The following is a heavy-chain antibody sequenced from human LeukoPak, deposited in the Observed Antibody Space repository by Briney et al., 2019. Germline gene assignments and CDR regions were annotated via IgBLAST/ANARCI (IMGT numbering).Heavy chain of an antibody. D-gene: IGHD2-15*01. J-gene: IGHJ4*02. V-gene: IGHV4-34*01. CDR2: INYSGNT. CDR3: ARRGTAYCRGGNCYSDKYFDY. CDR1: GGSLSGYY. Sequence: SETLSLTCAVYGGSLSGYYWTWIRQTPGKGLEWIGEINYSGNTNYNRSLKSRVTISADTSKNQFSLRLISVTAADTAVYYCARRGTAYCRGGNCYSDKYFDYWGQGTQVTVSS.